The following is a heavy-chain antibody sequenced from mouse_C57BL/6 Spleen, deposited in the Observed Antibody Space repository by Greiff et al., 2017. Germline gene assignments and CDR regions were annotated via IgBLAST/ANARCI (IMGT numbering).Heavy chain of an antibody. CDR3: ARGKGFDY. V-gene: IGHV1-54*01. J-gene: IGHJ2*01. CDR1: GYAFTNYL. CDR2: INPGSGGT. Sequence: QVQLQQSGAELVRPGTSVKVSCKASGYAFTNYLIEWVKQRPGPGLAWIGVINPGSGGTNYNEKFKGKATLTADKSSSTAYMQLSSLTSEDSAVYFCARGKGFDYWGQGTTLTVSS.